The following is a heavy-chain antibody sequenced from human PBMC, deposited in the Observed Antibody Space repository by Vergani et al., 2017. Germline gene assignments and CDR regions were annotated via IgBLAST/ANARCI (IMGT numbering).Heavy chain of an antibody. CDR2: IWYDGSNK. D-gene: IGHD4-11*01. Sequence: QVQLVESGGGVVLPGRSLRLSCAASGFTFSSYGMHWVRQAPGKGLGWVAVIWYDGSNKYYAESVKGGFTISRDNSKNTLYLQMNSLRAEDTAVYCCARGRETTPGYFYMDVWGKGTTVTVPS. CDR3: ARGRETTPGYFYMDV. J-gene: IGHJ6*03. CDR1: GFTFSSYG. V-gene: IGHV3-33*01.